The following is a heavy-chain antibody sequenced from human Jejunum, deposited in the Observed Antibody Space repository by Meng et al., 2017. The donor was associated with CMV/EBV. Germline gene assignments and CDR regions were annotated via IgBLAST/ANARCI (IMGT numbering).Heavy chain of an antibody. V-gene: IGHV4-34*01. J-gene: IGHJ4*02. CDR1: GGSLSPYY. D-gene: IGHD1-1*01. Sequence: VQLQQGGAGRLNPSETLSLTCAVYGGSLSPYYWTWIRQIPGKGLEWIGEISHGGITNYNPSLKSRVTLLIDTSKNQFSLKLSSVTAADTAVYYCGMERVNWGQGILVTVSS. CDR2: ISHGGIT. CDR3: GMERVN.